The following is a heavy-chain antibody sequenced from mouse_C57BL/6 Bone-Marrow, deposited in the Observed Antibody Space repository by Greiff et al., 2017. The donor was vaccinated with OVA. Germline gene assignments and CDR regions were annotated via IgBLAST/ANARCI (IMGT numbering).Heavy chain of an antibody. CDR2: ISNGGGST. Sequence: DVMLVESGGGLVQPGGSLKLSCAASGFTFSDYYMYWVRQTPEKRLEWVAYISNGGGSTYYPDTVKGRFTISRDNAKNTLYLQMSRLKSEDTAMYYCARGGSPLSYYCDYWGQGTTLTVSS. V-gene: IGHV5-12*01. D-gene: IGHD3-1*01. J-gene: IGHJ2*01. CDR3: ARGGSPLSYYCDY. CDR1: GFTFSDYY.